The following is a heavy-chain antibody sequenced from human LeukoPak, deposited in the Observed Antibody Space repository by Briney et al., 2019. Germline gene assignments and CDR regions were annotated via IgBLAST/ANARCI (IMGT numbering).Heavy chain of an antibody. CDR2: IYHSGST. CDR1: GYSISSGYY. Sequence: SETLSLTCTVSGYSISSGYYGGWIRQPPGKGLGWIGTIYHSGSTYYNPSLKSRVTISVDTSKNQFSLKLRSMTAADTAVYYCARAGRYGDYANWFDPWGQGTLVTVS. D-gene: IGHD4-17*01. J-gene: IGHJ5*02. CDR3: ARAGRYGDYANWFDP. V-gene: IGHV4-38-2*02.